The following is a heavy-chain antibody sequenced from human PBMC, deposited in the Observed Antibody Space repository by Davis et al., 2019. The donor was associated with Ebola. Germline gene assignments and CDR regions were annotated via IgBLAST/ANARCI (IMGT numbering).Heavy chain of an antibody. J-gene: IGHJ5*02. Sequence: ASVKVSCNASAGTFSSYAISWVRHAPGQGLEWMGWISAYNGNTNYAQKLQGRVTMTTDTSASTAYMELSSLRSEDTAVYYCARVGEAVDWLLWSGDWFDPWGQGTLVTVSS. CDR3: ARVGEAVDWLLWSGDWFDP. D-gene: IGHD3-9*01. V-gene: IGHV1-18*01. CDR2: ISAYNGNT. CDR1: AGTFSSYA.